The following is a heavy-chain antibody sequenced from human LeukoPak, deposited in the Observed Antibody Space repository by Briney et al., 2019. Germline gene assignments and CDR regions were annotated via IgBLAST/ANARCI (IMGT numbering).Heavy chain of an antibody. CDR2: ISAYNGNT. V-gene: IGHV1-18*01. J-gene: IGHJ4*02. D-gene: IGHD3-22*01. Sequence: ASVKVSCEASGYTFSSYDISWVRQAPGQGLEWMGWISAYNGNTNYAQKLQGRVTMTTDTSTSTAYMELRSLRSDDTAVYYCARHFNYYDSSGYFVYWGQGTLVTVSS. CDR1: GYTFSSYD. CDR3: ARHFNYYDSSGYFVY.